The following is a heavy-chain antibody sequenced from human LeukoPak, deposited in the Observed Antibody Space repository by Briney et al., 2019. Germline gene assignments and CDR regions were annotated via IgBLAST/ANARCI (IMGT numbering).Heavy chain of an antibody. CDR3: AKGEAHYLFNFDY. V-gene: IGHV3-23*01. J-gene: IGHJ4*02. D-gene: IGHD2-21*01. CDR1: AFTFSNYA. CDR2: ISGSGSTT. Sequence: GGSLRLSCAASAFTFSNYAMSWVRQAPGKGLEWVSTISGSGSTTYYADSVKGRFTISRDNSKNTLYLQMNSLRAEDTAVYYCAKGEAHYLFNFDYWGQGTLVTVSS.